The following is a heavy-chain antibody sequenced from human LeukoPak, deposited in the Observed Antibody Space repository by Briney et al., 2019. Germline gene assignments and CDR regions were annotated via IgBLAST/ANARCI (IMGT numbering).Heavy chain of an antibody. V-gene: IGHV4-59*08. D-gene: IGHD3-22*01. CDR3: ARLHYYDSSGYHQ. Sequence: SETLSLTCTVSGDSIRTYYWSWIRLPPGKGPEWIGYIYYSGSTNYNPSLKSRVTISVDTSKNQFSLKLSSVTAADTAVYYCARLHYYDSSGYHQWGQGTLVTVSS. CDR2: IYYSGST. CDR1: GDSIRTYY. J-gene: IGHJ4*02.